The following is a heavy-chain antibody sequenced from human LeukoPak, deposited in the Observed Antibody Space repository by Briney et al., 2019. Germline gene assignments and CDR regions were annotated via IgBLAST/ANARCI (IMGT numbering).Heavy chain of an antibody. J-gene: IGHJ4*02. D-gene: IGHD3-3*01. CDR3: ARAYYDFWSGPSPVDFDY. Sequence: ASVKVSCKASGGTLNSHTFSWVRQAPGQGLEWMGWINPNSGGTNYAQKFQGRVTMTRDTSISTAYMELSRLRSDDTAVYYCARAYYDFWSGPSPVDFDYWGQGTLVTVSS. V-gene: IGHV1-2*02. CDR2: INPNSGGT. CDR1: GGTLNSHT.